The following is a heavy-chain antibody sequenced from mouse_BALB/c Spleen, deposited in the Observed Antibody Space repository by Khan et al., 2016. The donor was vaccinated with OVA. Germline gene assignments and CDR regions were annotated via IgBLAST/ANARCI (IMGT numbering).Heavy chain of an antibody. CDR1: GYIFTSYW. D-gene: IGHD3-2*02. CDR3: ATGEALCYFDY. J-gene: IGHJ2*01. Sequence: QIQLVQSGAELVRPGASVKLSCKTSGYIFTSYWIHWVKQRSGQGLEWIARIYPGTANTYYSEKLKDKATLTADKASSTAYMQLSSLKSEDSAVNFCATGEALCYFDYWGQGTPVTVSS. CDR2: IYPGTANT. V-gene: IGHV1-76*01.